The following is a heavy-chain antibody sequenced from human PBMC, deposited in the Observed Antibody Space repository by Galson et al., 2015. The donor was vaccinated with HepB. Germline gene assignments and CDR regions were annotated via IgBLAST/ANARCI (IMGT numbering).Heavy chain of an antibody. CDR2: ISGYNGRA. D-gene: IGHD6-13*01. J-gene: IGHJ3*02. Sequence: SVKVSCKASGYSFNNYAITWVRQAPEQGLQWMGWISGYNGRAMYAQEFQDRVTLTIDTSTTTASMEVNRLTSDDTAMYYCARDLAAETTDAFDIWGQGTMVTVSS. V-gene: IGHV1-18*01. CDR1: GYSFNNYA. CDR3: ARDLAAETTDAFDI.